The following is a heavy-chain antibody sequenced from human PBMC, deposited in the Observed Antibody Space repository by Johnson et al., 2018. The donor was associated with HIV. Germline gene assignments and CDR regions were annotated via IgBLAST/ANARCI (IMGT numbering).Heavy chain of an antibody. V-gene: IGHV3-20*04. CDR3: AREGGYCTDGVCYFAFDI. J-gene: IGHJ3*02. CDR2: INCNGGST. D-gene: IGHD2-8*01. CDR1: GFTFDDYG. Sequence: VQLVESGGGVVRPGGSLRLSCTGSGFTFDDYGMSWVRQSPGKGLEWVSGINCNGGSTGHADSVKGRFTISRDNAKNSLFLQMNSLIAEDTALYYCAREGGYCTDGVCYFAFDIWGQGTMVTVSS.